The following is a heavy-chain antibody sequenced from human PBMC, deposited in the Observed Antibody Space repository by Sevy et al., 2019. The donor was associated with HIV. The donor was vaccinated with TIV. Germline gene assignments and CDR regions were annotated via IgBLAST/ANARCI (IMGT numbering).Heavy chain of an antibody. D-gene: IGHD2-2*01. Sequence: GGSLRLSCAASGFTFSGSAMHWVRQASGKGLEWVGRIRSKANSYATAYAASVKGRFTISGDDSKNTAYLQMNSLKTEDTAVYYCTSVYCSRTSCYGGSYFDYWGQGTLVTVSS. CDR2: IRSKANSYAT. CDR3: TSVYCSRTSCYGGSYFDY. CDR1: GFTFSGSA. J-gene: IGHJ4*02. V-gene: IGHV3-73*01.